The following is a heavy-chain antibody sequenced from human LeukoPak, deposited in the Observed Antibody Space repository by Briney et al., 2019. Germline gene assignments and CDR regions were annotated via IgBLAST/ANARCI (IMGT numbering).Heavy chain of an antibody. CDR2: INPICGTA. D-gene: IGHD6-13*01. Sequence: GASVKLSCNASGGAFNTDGFTWVRQAPGQGFEWMGGINPICGTANFEQKLQGRVRVTTDESTTTVHMELRGLRSEDTAIYYWARGRGAAGPRWFDPWGQGTLVTVSS. CDR1: GGAFNTDG. J-gene: IGHJ5*02. V-gene: IGHV1-69*05. CDR3: ARGRGAAGPRWFDP.